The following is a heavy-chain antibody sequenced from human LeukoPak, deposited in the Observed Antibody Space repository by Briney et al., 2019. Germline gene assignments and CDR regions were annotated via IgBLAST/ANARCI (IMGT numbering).Heavy chain of an antibody. Sequence: GGSLRLSCAASGFTFSSYAMSWVRQAPGKGLEWVSAISGRGGSTYHADSVKGRFTISRDNSKNTLYLQMNSLRAEDTAVYYCAKATMIVVVMAFDYWGQGTLVTVSS. CDR2: ISGRGGST. CDR3: AKATMIVVVMAFDY. V-gene: IGHV3-23*01. CDR1: GFTFSSYA. J-gene: IGHJ4*02. D-gene: IGHD3-22*01.